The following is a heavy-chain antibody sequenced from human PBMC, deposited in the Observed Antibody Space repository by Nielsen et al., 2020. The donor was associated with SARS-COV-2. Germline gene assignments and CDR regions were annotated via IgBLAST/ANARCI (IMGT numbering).Heavy chain of an antibody. J-gene: IGHJ3*02. V-gene: IGHV3-33*03. CDR1: GFTFSSYG. CDR2: IWYDGSNK. D-gene: IGHD3-22*01. Sequence: GESLKISCAASGFTFSSYGMHWVRQAPGKGLEWVAVIWYDGSNKYYADSVKGRFTISRDNAKNSIYLQMNSLRGEDTAVYYCRGWLATFDIWGQGTLVTVSS. CDR3: RGWLATFDI.